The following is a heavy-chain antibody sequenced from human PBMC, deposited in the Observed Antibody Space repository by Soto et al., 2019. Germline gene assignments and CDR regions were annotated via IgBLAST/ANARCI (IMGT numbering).Heavy chain of an antibody. CDR1: GYTFTSYG. D-gene: IGHD6-6*01. Sequence: VQLVQSGAEVKKPGASVKVSCKASGYTFTSYGISWVRQAPGQGLEWMGWISAYNGNTNYAQKLQGRVTMTTDTSTRTAYMELRSLRSDDTAVYYCARDPLRVYSSSSSWFDPWGQGTLVTVSS. V-gene: IGHV1-18*01. CDR3: ARDPLRVYSSSSSWFDP. J-gene: IGHJ5*02. CDR2: ISAYNGNT.